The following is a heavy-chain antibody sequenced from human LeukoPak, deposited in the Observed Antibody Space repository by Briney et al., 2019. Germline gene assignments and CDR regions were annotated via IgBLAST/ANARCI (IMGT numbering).Heavy chain of an antibody. J-gene: IGHJ5*02. D-gene: IGHD3-3*01. Sequence: PSETLSLTCTVSGGSISSGDYYWSWIRQPPGKGLEWIGYIYYSGSTYYNPSLKSRVTISVDTSKNQFPLKLSSVTAADTAVYYCARLFTHPYYDFWSGYAAGWFDPWGQGTLVTVSS. CDR2: IYYSGST. CDR3: ARLFTHPYYDFWSGYAAGWFDP. CDR1: GGSISSGDYY. V-gene: IGHV4-30-4*02.